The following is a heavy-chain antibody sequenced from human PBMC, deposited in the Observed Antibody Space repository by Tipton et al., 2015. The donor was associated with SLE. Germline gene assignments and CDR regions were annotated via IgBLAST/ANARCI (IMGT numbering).Heavy chain of an antibody. CDR2: IHHSGST. D-gene: IGHD3-22*01. J-gene: IGHJ4*02. CDR3: ARVVDDSRGHFYSFDY. Sequence: TLSLTCTVSGDSITRSSFYWGWIRQPPGKGLEWIGEIHHSGSTNSNPSLKSRVTISVDKSKNQFSLKLSSVTVVDTAVYYCARVVDDSRGHFYSFDYWGQGTLVTVSS. V-gene: IGHV4-39*07. CDR1: GDSITRSSFY.